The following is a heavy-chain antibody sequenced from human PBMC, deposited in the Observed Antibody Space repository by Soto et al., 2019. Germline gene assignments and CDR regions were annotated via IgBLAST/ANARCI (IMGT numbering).Heavy chain of an antibody. CDR2: IYHSGST. CDR3: ARDPGDDYGDYFDY. D-gene: IGHD4-17*01. CDR1: GGSISSSNW. V-gene: IGHV4-4*02. Sequence: SETLSLTCAVSGGSISSSNWWSCVRQPPGKGLEWIGEIYHSGSTNYNPSLKSRVTISVDKSKNQFSLKLSSVTAADTAVYYCARDPGDDYGDYFDYWGQGTLVTVSS. J-gene: IGHJ4*02.